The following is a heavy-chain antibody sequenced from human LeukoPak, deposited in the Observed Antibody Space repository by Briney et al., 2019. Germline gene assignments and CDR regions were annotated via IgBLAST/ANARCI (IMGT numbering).Heavy chain of an antibody. CDR3: ARAVTTVTYYFDY. CDR2: IYYSGST. CDR1: GYSISSGYY. V-gene: IGHV4-38-2*02. J-gene: IGHJ4*02. D-gene: IGHD4-17*01. Sequence: KPSETLSLTCTVSGYSISSGYYWGWIRQPPGKGLEWIGSIYYSGSTYYNPSLKSRVTISVDTSKNQFSLKLSSVTAADTAVYYCARAVTTVTYYFDYWGQGTLVTVSS.